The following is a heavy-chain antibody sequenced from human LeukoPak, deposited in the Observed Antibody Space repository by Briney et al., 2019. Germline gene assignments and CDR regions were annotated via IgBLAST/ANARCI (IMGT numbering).Heavy chain of an antibody. CDR3: ARLSSGSSWYREFDY. V-gene: IGHV4-4*07. CDR2: IYTSGST. Sequence: SETLSFTCTVSGGSISSYYWSWIRQPAGKGLEWIGRIYTSGSTNYNPSLKSRVTISVDTSKNQFSLKLSSVTAADTAVYYCARLSSGSSWYREFDYWGQGTLVTVSS. D-gene: IGHD6-13*01. J-gene: IGHJ4*02. CDR1: GGSISSYY.